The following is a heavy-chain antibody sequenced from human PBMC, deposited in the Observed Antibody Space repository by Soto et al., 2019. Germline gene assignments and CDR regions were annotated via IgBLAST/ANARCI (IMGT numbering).Heavy chain of an antibody. D-gene: IGHD3-22*01. J-gene: IGHJ3*02. Sequence: PGGSRRRSWAAAGCTFSDYWMSWYRLFLWQGPEWVANIKNDGRDIRHVDSVTGRFTMSRDNAAHSLYLQNSSRGAEDTAMNYCAGDPYSNGNGAFGIWGQGTMVTVSS. V-gene: IGHV3-7*03. CDR2: IKNDGRDI. CDR1: GCTFSDYW. CDR3: AGDPYSNGNGAFGI.